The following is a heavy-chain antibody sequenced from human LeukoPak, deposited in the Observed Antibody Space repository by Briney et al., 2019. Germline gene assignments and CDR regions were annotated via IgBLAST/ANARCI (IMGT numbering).Heavy chain of an antibody. CDR2: ICSSGSTI. CDR1: GFTFSDYY. Sequence: GGALRLSCAASGFTFSDYYMSWMRQAPGKGVEGVSYICSSGSTIYYVDSVKGRFTISSDNSKNSLYLQMNSMRAEDTAVYYCARTDTAMVSIYYYYYMDVWGKGTTVTVSS. CDR3: ARTDTAMVSIYYYYYMDV. J-gene: IGHJ6*03. D-gene: IGHD5-18*01. V-gene: IGHV3-11*01.